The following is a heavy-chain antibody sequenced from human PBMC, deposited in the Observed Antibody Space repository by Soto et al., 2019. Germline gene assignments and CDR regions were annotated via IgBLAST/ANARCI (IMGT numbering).Heavy chain of an antibody. Sequence: GESLKISCKGSGYSFTSYWISWVRQMPGKGLEWMGRIDPSDSYTNYSPSFQGHVTISADKSISTAYLQWSSLKASDTAMYYCARQAEARSYYNVYYYYYGMDVWGQGTTVTVSS. J-gene: IGHJ6*02. D-gene: IGHD3-10*01. CDR1: GYSFTSYW. CDR2: IDPSDSYT. V-gene: IGHV5-10-1*01. CDR3: ARQAEARSYYNVYYYYYGMDV.